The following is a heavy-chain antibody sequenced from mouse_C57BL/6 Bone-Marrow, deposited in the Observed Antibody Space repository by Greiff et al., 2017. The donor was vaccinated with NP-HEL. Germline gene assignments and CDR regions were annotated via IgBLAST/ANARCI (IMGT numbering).Heavy chain of an antibody. Sequence: EVQVVESGAELVRPGASVKLSCTASGFNIKDDYMHWVKQRPEQGLEWIGWIDPENGDTEYASKFQGKATITADTSSNTAYLQLSSLTSEDTAVYYCTTGITPCAYWGQGTLVTVSA. CDR2: IDPENGDT. J-gene: IGHJ3*01. CDR1: GFNIKDDY. CDR3: TTGITPCAY. V-gene: IGHV14-4*01. D-gene: IGHD1-1*01.